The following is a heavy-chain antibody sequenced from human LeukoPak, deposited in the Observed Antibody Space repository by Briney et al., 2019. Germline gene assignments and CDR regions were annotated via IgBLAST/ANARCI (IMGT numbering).Heavy chain of an antibody. CDR1: DGSISSSSYY. CDR2: IYYSGST. V-gene: IGHV4-39*07. D-gene: IGHD2-2*01. J-gene: IGHJ4*02. Sequence: SETLSLTCTVSDGSISSSSYYWGWIRQPPGKGLEWIGSIYYSGSTYYNPSLKSRVTISVDTSKNQFSLKLSSVTAADTAVYYCARDLGYCSSTSCRYFDIWGQGTLVTVSS. CDR3: ARDLGYCSSTSCRYFDI.